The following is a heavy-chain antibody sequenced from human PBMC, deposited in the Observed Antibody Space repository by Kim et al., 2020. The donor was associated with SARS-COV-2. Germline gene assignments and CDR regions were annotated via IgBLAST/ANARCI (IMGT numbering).Heavy chain of an antibody. CDR3: AKDQGREWIQLYYFDY. D-gene: IGHD5-18*01. V-gene: IGHV3-30*18. J-gene: IGHJ4*01. CDR2: ISYDGSNK. Sequence: GGSLRLSCAASGFTFSSYGMHWVRQAPGKGLEWVAVISYDGSNKYYADSVKGRFTISRDNSKNTLYLQMNILRAEDTAVYYCAKDQGREWIQLYYFDYWG. CDR1: GFTFSSYG.